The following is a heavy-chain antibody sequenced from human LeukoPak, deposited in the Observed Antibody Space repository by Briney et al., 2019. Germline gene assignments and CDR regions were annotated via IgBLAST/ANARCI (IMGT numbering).Heavy chain of an antibody. D-gene: IGHD4-11*01. CDR3: ARVDYNPYYYYYYMDV. CDR1: GFTFSSYA. CDR2: ISSSSSSI. J-gene: IGHJ6*03. V-gene: IGHV3-48*04. Sequence: GGSLRLSCAASGFTFSSYAMNWVRQAPGKGLEWLSYISSSSSSIYYADSVKGRFTISRANAKNSLYLQMNSLRAEDTAVYYCARVDYNPYYYYYYMDVWGKGTTVTVSS.